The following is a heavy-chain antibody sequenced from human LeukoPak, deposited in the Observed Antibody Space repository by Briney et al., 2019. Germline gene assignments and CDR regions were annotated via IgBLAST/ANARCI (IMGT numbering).Heavy chain of an antibody. CDR3: ASTLDRGYSNSPFDY. CDR1: GFTFSSYE. V-gene: IGHV3-48*03. Sequence: PGGSLRLSCAASGFTFSSYEMNWVRQAPGKGLEWVSYISSSGSTIYYADSVKGRFTISRDNAKNSLYLQMNSLRAEDTAVYYCASTLDRGYSNSPFDYWGQGTLVTVSS. D-gene: IGHD5-18*01. CDR2: ISSSGSTI. J-gene: IGHJ4*02.